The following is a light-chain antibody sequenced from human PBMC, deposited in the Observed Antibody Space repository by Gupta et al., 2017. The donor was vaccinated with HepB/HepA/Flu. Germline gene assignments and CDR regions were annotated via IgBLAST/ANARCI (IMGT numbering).Light chain of an antibody. J-gene: IGLJ2*01. CDR3: NSQASTGNHGV. CDR1: SLRSYY. CDR2: GKN. V-gene: IGLV3-19*01. Sequence: SAELTQDPAVSVALGQTVRITCQGDSLRSYYASWYQQKPGQPPVIVIYGKNNRPAGTPDRFTGSSAGTTASFTITGAQAEDEADYCWNSQASTGNHGVFGGGTKLTVL.